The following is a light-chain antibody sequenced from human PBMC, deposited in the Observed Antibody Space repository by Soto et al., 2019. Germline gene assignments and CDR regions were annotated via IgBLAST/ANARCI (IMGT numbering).Light chain of an antibody. V-gene: IGKV4-1*01. Sequence: DIVMTQSPDSLAVSLGERATINCKSSQNILYSSNNKNYLAWYQQKPGQPPKLLIYWASTRESGVPDRFSGSGSGTDFALTISSLQSDDVAVYSFQQYYGSSGTFGQGTKVEIK. CDR1: QNILYSSNNKNY. CDR3: QQYYGSSGT. CDR2: WAS. J-gene: IGKJ1*01.